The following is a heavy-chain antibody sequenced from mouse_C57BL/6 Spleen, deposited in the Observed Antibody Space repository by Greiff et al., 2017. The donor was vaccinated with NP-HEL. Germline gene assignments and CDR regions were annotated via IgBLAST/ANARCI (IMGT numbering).Heavy chain of an antibody. CDR1: GYSIISGYY. J-gene: IGHJ3*01. D-gene: IGHD2-2*01. CDR2: ISYDGSN. CDR3: TRGGNYDYGYPWFAY. Sequence: ESGPGLVKPSQSLSLTCSVTGYSIISGYYWNWILQFPGNKLEWMGYISYDGSNNYNSCFKNRVTITRNISRNQFVLKLNFVTTEDTTTNNYTRGGNYDYGYPWFAYWGQGTLVAVSS. V-gene: IGHV3-6*01.